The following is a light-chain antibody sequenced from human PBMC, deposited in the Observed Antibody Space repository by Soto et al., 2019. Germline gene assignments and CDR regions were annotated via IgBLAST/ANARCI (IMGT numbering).Light chain of an antibody. CDR1: QSVSSN. J-gene: IGKJ3*01. Sequence: DIVMTQSPATLSVSPGERASLSCRASQSVSSNLAWYQQKPGRAPRILIFGASSRAAGVPDRFSGSGSGTDFTLTINSLQSEDFAVYFCQQYDNLPLTFGPGTKVDIK. CDR2: GAS. CDR3: QQYDNLPLT. V-gene: IGKV3-15*01.